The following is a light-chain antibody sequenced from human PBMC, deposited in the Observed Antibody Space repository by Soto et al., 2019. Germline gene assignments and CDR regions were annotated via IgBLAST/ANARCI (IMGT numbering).Light chain of an antibody. Sequence: DIQMTQSPPSVSASVGDRVTITCRASQDVGKWLAWYQQKPGKAPTLLIHGASSLQSGVPQRYSGSGYGTEFNLTISSLHPEDFATYYCKQANSFPITFGQGTRMEIK. V-gene: IGKV1-12*01. J-gene: IGKJ5*01. CDR3: KQANSFPIT. CDR1: QDVGKW. CDR2: GAS.